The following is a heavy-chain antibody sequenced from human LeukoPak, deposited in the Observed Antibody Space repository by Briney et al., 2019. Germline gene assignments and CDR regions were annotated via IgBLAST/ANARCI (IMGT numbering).Heavy chain of an antibody. D-gene: IGHD4-11*01. Sequence: ASVKVSCKASGYTFTTYYMHWVRQAPGQGLVWMGIINPSGGKTGYAQKFQGRVTMTRDTSTSTVYMELSSLRSEDTAVYYCARRATVTSTLDYWGQGTLVTVSS. J-gene: IGHJ4*02. CDR3: ARRATVTSTLDY. V-gene: IGHV1-46*01. CDR2: INPSGGKT. CDR1: GYTFTTYY.